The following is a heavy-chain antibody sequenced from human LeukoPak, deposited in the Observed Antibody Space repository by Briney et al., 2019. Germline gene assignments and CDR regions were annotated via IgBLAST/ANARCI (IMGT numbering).Heavy chain of an antibody. CDR3: ARDPGYYDY. CDR1: GGCISSGSYY. Sequence: PSETLSLTCTVSGGCISSGSYYWSWIRQPAGKGLEWIGRIYTSGSTNYNPSLKSRVTISVDTSKNQFSLKLSSVTAADTAVYYCARDPGYYDYWGQGTLVTVSS. J-gene: IGHJ4*02. V-gene: IGHV4-61*02. D-gene: IGHD3-22*01. CDR2: IYTSGST.